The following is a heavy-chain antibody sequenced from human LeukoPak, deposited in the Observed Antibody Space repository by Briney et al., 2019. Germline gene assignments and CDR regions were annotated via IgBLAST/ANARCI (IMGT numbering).Heavy chain of an antibody. D-gene: IGHD3-10*01. V-gene: IGHV1-46*01. CDR3: ARGDRMARGVEAFDY. J-gene: IGHJ4*02. Sequence: ASVKVSCKASGYTFTSYYMHWLRQAPGQGLEWMGIINPSGGSASYAQKFQGRVTMTRDTSTSTVYMELSSLRSEDTAVYYCARGDRMARGVEAFDYWGQGTLVTVSS. CDR2: INPSGGSA. CDR1: GYTFTSYY.